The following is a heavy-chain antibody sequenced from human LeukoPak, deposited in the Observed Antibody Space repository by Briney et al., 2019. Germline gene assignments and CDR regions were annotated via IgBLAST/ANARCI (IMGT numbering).Heavy chain of an antibody. Sequence: GGSLRLSCAASGFTFSSYWMSWVRQAPGKGLEWVANIKQGGSEEYYVDSAKGRFTISRDNAKNSLYLQMNSLRAEDTAVYYCARDIVVVTAYFDYWGQGTLVTVSS. J-gene: IGHJ4*02. V-gene: IGHV3-7*05. CDR1: GFTFSSYW. CDR3: ARDIVVVTAYFDY. CDR2: IKQGGSEE. D-gene: IGHD2-21*02.